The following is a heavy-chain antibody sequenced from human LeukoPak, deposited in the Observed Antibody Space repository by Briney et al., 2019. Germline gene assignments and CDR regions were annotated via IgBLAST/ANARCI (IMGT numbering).Heavy chain of an antibody. D-gene: IGHD4-17*01. CDR3: AISFLGSYGD. CDR1: GFTFSSYA. J-gene: IGHJ4*02. V-gene: IGHV3-30-3*01. Sequence: GGSLRLSCAASGFTFSSYAMHWVRQAPGKGLEWVAVISYDGSNKYYADSVKGRFTISRDNSKNTLYLQMNSLRAEDTALYYCAISFLGSYGDWGQGTLVTVSS. CDR2: ISYDGSNK.